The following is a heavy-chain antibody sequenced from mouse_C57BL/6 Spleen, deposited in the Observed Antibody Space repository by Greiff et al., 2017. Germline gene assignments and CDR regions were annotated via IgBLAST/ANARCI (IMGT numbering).Heavy chain of an antibody. CDR2: INPNNGGT. V-gene: IGHV1-22*01. CDR1: GYTFTDYN. D-gene: IGHD1-1*01. CDR3: ARPYYYGSSYPYFDY. J-gene: IGHJ2*01. Sequence: VQLQQSGPELVKPGASVKMSCKASGYTFTDYNMHWVKQSHGKSLEWIGYINPNNGGTSYNQKFKGKATLTVNKSSSTAYIELRSLTSEDSAVYYCARPYYYGSSYPYFDYWGQGTTLTVSS.